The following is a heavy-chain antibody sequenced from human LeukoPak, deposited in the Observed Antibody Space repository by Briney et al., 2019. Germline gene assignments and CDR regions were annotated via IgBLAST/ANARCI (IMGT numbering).Heavy chain of an antibody. D-gene: IGHD1-26*01. Sequence: ASVKVSCKASGYTFTSYGISWVRQAPGQGLEWMGWINPNSGGTNYAQKFQGRVTMTRDTSISTAYMELSRLRSDDTAVYYCARDRSKWELLFWFDPWGQGTLVTVSS. J-gene: IGHJ5*02. CDR1: GYTFTSYG. V-gene: IGHV1-2*02. CDR2: INPNSGGT. CDR3: ARDRSKWELLFWFDP.